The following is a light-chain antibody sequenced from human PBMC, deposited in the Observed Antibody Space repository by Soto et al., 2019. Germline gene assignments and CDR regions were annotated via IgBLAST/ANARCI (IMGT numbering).Light chain of an antibody. Sequence: EIVLTQSPGTLSLSPGERATLSCRASQSVSSSYLAWYQQKPGQALRLLIYGASSRATGIPDRFSGSGSGTDFTLTISRLEPEDFAVYYCQHYGSSSFTFCPGTKVDIK. J-gene: IGKJ3*01. CDR2: GAS. V-gene: IGKV3-20*01. CDR3: QHYGSSSFT. CDR1: QSVSSSY.